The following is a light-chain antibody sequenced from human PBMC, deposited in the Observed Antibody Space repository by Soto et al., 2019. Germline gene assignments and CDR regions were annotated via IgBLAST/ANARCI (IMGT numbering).Light chain of an antibody. CDR1: SSDVGGYNY. CDR2: EVS. CDR3: SSYTSSSTLV. Sequence: QSALTQPASVSGSPGQSITISCTGTSSDVGGYNYVSWYQQHPGTAPKLMIYEVSNRPSGVSNRFSGSKSGNTASLTISGLQAEDDADYYCSSYTSSSTLVFGTGTKLTVL. J-gene: IGLJ1*01. V-gene: IGLV2-14*01.